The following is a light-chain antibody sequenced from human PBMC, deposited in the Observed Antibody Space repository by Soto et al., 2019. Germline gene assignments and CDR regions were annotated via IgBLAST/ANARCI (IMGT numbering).Light chain of an antibody. CDR3: QQSDSTPIT. J-gene: IGKJ5*01. Sequence: DIQMTQSPSSLSASVGDRVSITCRASQSISTYLNWYQKKPGKAPKLLIYTASSLQRGVPSRFSGRGSGTDFTLTISSIQPEDFATYFCQQSDSTPITFGQGTRLEIK. CDR2: TAS. V-gene: IGKV1-39*01. CDR1: QSISTY.